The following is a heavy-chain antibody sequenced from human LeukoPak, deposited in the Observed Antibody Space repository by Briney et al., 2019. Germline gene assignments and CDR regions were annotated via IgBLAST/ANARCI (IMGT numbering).Heavy chain of an antibody. CDR3: ARESWSYASKFHY. V-gene: IGHV4-59*01. D-gene: IGHD3-16*01. Sequence: PSETLSLTCTVSGGSISSYYWIWLRQPPGKGLEWIGYIYYSGSTNYNPSLQSRVTISVDTSKTQFSLKLSSVTAADTAVYYCARESWSYASKFHYWGQGTLVTVSS. CDR1: GGSISSYY. J-gene: IGHJ4*02. CDR2: IYYSGST.